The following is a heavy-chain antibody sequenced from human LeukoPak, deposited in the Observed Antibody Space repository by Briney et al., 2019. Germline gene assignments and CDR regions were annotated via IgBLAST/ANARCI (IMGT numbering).Heavy chain of an antibody. CDR2: IYYSGST. CDR3: ARDPVSIGLYYFDY. D-gene: IGHD2-21*01. CDR1: GGSISSYY. J-gene: IGHJ4*02. V-gene: IGHV4-59*12. Sequence: SETLSLTCTVSGGSISSYYWSWIRQPPGKGLEWIGSIYYSGSTYYNPSLKSRVTISVDTSKNQFSLKLSSVTAADTAVYYCARDPVSIGLYYFDYWGQGTLVTVSS.